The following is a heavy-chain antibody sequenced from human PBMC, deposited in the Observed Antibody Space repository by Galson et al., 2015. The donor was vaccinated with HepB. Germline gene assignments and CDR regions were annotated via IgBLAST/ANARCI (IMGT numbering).Heavy chain of an antibody. CDR1: GFTFSSYS. Sequence: SLRLSCAASGFTFSSYSMNWVRQAPGKGLEWVSSISSSSSYIYYADSVKGRFTISRDNAKNSLYLQMNSLRAEDTAVYYCARDWRFGELRLYYYYGMDVWGQGTTVTVSS. CDR3: ARDWRFGELRLYYYYGMDV. CDR2: ISSSSSYI. J-gene: IGHJ6*02. V-gene: IGHV3-21*01. D-gene: IGHD3-10*01.